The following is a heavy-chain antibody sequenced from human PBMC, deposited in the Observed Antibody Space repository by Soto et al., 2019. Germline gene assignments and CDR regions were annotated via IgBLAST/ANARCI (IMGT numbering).Heavy chain of an antibody. CDR1: GGSISSSSYY. V-gene: IGHV4-39*01. D-gene: IGHD3-10*01. CDR3: ARHVVTMVRGPGWFDP. J-gene: IGHJ5*02. CDR2: IYYSGST. Sequence: QLQLQESGPGLVKPSETLSLTCTVSGGSISSSSYYWGWIRQPPGKGLEWIGSIYYSGSTYYNPSLKSRVTISVDTSKNQFSLKLSSVTAADTAVYYCARHVVTMVRGPGWFDPWGQGTLVTVSS.